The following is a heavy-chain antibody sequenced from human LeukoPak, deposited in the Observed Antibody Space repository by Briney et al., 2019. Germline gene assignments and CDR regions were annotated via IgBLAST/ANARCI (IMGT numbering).Heavy chain of an antibody. J-gene: IGHJ4*02. CDR1: GLTFTDFW. D-gene: IGHD6-13*01. CDR2: INPDGNEK. V-gene: IGHV3-7*01. CDR3: SGRDSSRSPRAY. Sequence: GGSLRLSCAASGLTFTDFWMNWVRLAPGGGLEWLANINPDGNEKYYVDSVKGRFAMSRDNAKNEVYLEMNSLRAEDTGVYYCSGRDSSRSPRAYGGQGTLVSVSS.